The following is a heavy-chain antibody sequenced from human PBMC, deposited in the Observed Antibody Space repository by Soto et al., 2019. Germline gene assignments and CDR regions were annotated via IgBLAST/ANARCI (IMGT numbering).Heavy chain of an antibody. V-gene: IGHV1-69*02. CDR2: IIPMLGIR. Sequence: QVQLVQSGAEVKKPGSSVKVSCKDSGGTFSTYSMFWVRQAPGQGLEWMGRIIPMLGIRNYAQRFHDRVTITADKSTATAHMELSSLRSEDTAVYYCTIGSWSGEVFDIWGQGTMVTVSS. CDR3: TIGSWSGEVFDI. CDR1: GGTFSTYS. D-gene: IGHD2-21*01. J-gene: IGHJ3*02.